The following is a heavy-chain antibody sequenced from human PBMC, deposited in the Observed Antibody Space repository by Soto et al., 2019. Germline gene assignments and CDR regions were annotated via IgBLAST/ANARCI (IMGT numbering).Heavy chain of an antibody. D-gene: IGHD3-10*01. CDR2: IWYDGSNK. V-gene: IGHV3-33*01. CDR1: GFTFSSYG. CDR3: ARSFQFVRGVDY. Sequence: QVQLVESGGGVVQPGRSLRLSCAASGFTFSSYGMHWVRQAPGKGLEWVAVIWYDGSNKYNADSVKGRFTISRDNSKNTLYLQMNSLRAEDTAVYYCARSFQFVRGVDYWGQGTLVTVSS. J-gene: IGHJ4*02.